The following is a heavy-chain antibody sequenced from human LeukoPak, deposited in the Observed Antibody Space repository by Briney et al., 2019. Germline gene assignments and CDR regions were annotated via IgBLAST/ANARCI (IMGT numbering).Heavy chain of an antibody. CDR1: GFTFSSYA. V-gene: IGHV3-30*04. Sequence: GGSLRLSCAASGFTFSSYAMHWVRQAPGKGLEWVAIISYDGSNKYYADSVKGRFTISRDNSKNTLSLQMNSLRAEDTAVYYCARFSSYYFDYWGQGTLVTVSS. D-gene: IGHD2/OR15-2a*01. J-gene: IGHJ4*02. CDR3: ARFSSYYFDY. CDR2: ISYDGSNK.